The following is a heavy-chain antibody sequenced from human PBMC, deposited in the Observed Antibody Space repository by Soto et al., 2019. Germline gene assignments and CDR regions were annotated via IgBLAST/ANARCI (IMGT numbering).Heavy chain of an antibody. CDR2: IYYSGST. V-gene: IGHV4-39*01. CDR3: ARHNRFVVAATENWFDP. CDR1: GGSISSTSYY. J-gene: IGHJ5*02. Sequence: PSETLSLTCTVSGGSISSTSYYWGCIRQPPAKGLECIGSIYYSGSTYYNPSLKSRVTISVDTSKNQFSLKLSSVTAADTAVYYCARHNRFVVAATENWFDPWGQGTLVTVSS. D-gene: IGHD2-15*01.